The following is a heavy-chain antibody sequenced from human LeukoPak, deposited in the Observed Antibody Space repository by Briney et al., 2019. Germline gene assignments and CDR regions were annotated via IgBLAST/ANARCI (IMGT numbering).Heavy chain of an antibody. CDR1: GFTFSSYS. CDR3: ARGMEYRIIHYYYYYYMDV. D-gene: IGHD6-6*01. V-gene: IGHV3-21*01. Sequence: GGSLRLSCAASGFTFSSYSMNWVRQAPGKGLEWVSSITSSSSYIYYADSVKGRFTISRDNAKNSLYLQMNSLRAEDTAVYYCARGMEYRIIHYYYYYYMDVWGKGTTVTVSS. CDR2: ITSSSSYI. J-gene: IGHJ6*03.